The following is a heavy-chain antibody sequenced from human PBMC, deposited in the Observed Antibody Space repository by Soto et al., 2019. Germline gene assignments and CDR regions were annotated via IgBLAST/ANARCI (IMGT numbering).Heavy chain of an antibody. D-gene: IGHD1-26*01. Sequence: GGSLRLSCAASGFTFSSYGMHWVRQAPGKGLEWVAVISYDGSNKYYADSVKGRFTISRDNAKNSLYLQMNSLRAEDTAVYYFARDLPGGNKAYYYYGMDVWGQGTTVTVSS. CDR2: ISYDGSNK. CDR1: GFTFSSYG. V-gene: IGHV3-30*03. CDR3: ARDLPGGNKAYYYYGMDV. J-gene: IGHJ6*02.